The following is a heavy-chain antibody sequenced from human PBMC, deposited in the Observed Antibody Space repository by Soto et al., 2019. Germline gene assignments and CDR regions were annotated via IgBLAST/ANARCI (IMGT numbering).Heavy chain of an antibody. Sequence: EVQLVESGGSVVRPGGSLRLSCTASGFTFDDYGMAWVRQVPGKGLEWVSGINWNAGNSGYADSVKGRFTISRDNVRNTLFLQMNSLRAGDTALYYCARALSGHDPYFDSWGQGTLVSVST. D-gene: IGHD5-12*01. CDR2: INWNAGNS. V-gene: IGHV3-20*04. J-gene: IGHJ4*02. CDR1: GFTFDDYG. CDR3: ARALSGHDPYFDS.